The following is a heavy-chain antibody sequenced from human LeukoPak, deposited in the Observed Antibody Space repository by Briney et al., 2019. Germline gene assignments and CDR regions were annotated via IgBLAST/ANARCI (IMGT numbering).Heavy chain of an antibody. CDR2: ISAYNGNT. D-gene: IGHD2-2*01. J-gene: IGHJ3*02. CDR3: ARVIVAYCSSTSCFRGAFDI. CDR1: GYTFTSYG. Sequence: ASVKVSCKASGYTFTSYGISWVRQAPGQGLEWMGWISAYNGNTNYAQKLQGRVTMTTDTSTSTAYMELRSLRSDDTAVYYCARVIVAYCSSTSCFRGAFDIWGQGTMVTVSS. V-gene: IGHV1-18*01.